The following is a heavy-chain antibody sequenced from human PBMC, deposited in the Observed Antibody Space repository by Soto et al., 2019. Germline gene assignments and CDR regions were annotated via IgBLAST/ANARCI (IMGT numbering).Heavy chain of an antibody. Sequence: QVQLQESGPGLVKPSETLSLTCNVSGSPITNYYWSWIRQPAGKGLEWIGRVYTSGASKYNPSLKRRVTMSLATSQNRFSMRLSAVTAADTAVYYCARDGVVSGVIPPSRLGDYTVDVWGRGITVTVSS. CDR1: GSPITNYY. CDR3: ARDGVVSGVIPPSRLGDYTVDV. J-gene: IGHJ6*02. D-gene: IGHD3-3*01. CDR2: VYTSGAS. V-gene: IGHV4-4*07.